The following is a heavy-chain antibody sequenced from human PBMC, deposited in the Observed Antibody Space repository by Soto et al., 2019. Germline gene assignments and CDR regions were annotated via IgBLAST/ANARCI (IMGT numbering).Heavy chain of an antibody. Sequence: EWLALIYWDDDKRYSPSLKSRLTITKDTSKNQVVLTMTNMDPVDTATYYCAHISPLPFDYWGQGTLVTVSS. D-gene: IGHD3-3*02. CDR3: AHISPLPFDY. V-gene: IGHV2-5*02. CDR2: IYWDDDK. J-gene: IGHJ4*02.